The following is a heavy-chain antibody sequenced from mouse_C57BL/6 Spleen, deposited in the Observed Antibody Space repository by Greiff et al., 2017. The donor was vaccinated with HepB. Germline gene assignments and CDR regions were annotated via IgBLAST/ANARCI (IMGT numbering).Heavy chain of an antibody. CDR2: FYPGSGSI. V-gene: IGHV1-62-2*01. D-gene: IGHD2-1*01. J-gene: IGHJ4*01. CDR3: ARHGGYYGNWNYAMDY. Sequence: VQLVESGAELVKPGASVKLSCKASGYTFTEYTIHWVKQRSGQGLEWIGWFYPGSGSIKYNEKFKDKATLTADKSSSSVYMELSRMTSEDTAVYVWARHGGYYGNWNYAMDYWGQGTSVTVSS. CDR1: GYTFTEYT.